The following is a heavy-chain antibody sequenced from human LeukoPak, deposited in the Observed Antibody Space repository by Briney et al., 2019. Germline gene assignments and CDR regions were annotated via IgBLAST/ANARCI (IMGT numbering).Heavy chain of an antibody. CDR3: ARYADYFDP. D-gene: IGHD4-11*01. J-gene: IGHJ5*02. V-gene: IGHV4-38-2*01. Sequence: SETLSLTCAVSIHSFRVAYYWGWIRQPPGKGLEWIGSIYHSGGTYYNPSLKSRVTISVDTSKNHFSLKLSSVIAADTAVYYCARYADYFDPWGQGTLVIVSS. CDR2: IYHSGGT. CDR1: IHSFRVAYY.